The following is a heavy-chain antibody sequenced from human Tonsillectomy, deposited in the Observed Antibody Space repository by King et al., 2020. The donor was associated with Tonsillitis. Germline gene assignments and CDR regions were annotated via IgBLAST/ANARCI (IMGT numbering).Heavy chain of an antibody. Sequence: VQLVESGGGLVQPGGSLRLSFSASGFKLTRYALTWGRQAPWKGLEWGSGLRDGGCSTYYADSVKCRFTISRDNSKKTLYLQMNSLRAEDTAVYFCAKDYSGSYHWGQGTLVTVSS. V-gene: IGHV3-23*04. J-gene: IGHJ5*02. CDR2: LRDGGCST. CDR3: AKDYSGSYH. CDR1: GFKLTRYA. D-gene: IGHD1-26*01.